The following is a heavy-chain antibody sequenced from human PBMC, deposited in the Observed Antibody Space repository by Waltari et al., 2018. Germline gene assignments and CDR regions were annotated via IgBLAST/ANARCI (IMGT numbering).Heavy chain of an antibody. V-gene: IGHV4-61*02. J-gene: IGHJ6*03. CDR2: IYTSVST. CDR1: GGSISSGSYY. Sequence: QVQLQESGPGLVKPSQTLSLTCTVSGGSISSGSYYWSWIRQPAGKGLEWIGRIYTSVSTNYNPSLKSRVTISVDTSKTQFSLKLSSVTAADTAVYYCARGPGNQLRYFDLYPMDVWGKGTTVTVSS. D-gene: IGHD3-9*01. CDR3: ARGPGNQLRYFDLYPMDV.